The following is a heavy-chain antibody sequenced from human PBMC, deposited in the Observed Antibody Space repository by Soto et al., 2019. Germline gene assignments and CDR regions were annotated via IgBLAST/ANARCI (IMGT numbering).Heavy chain of an antibody. Sequence: ASVKVSCEACGDSFTSYGISWVRQAPGQGLEWMGWISAYNGNTNYAQKLQGRVTMTTDTSTSTAYMELRSLRSDDTAVYYCARVVVVIPPGYYYAMDVWGQGTTVTVSS. J-gene: IGHJ6*02. V-gene: IGHV1-18*01. CDR2: ISAYNGNT. D-gene: IGHD3-22*01. CDR1: GDSFTSYG. CDR3: ARVVVVIPPGYYYAMDV.